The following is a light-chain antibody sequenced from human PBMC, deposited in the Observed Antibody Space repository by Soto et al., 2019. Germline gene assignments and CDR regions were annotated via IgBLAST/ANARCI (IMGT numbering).Light chain of an antibody. CDR1: SSNIGAGYD. CDR3: LSFDSSLSVV. V-gene: IGLV1-40*01. Sequence: QPVLTQPPSVSGAPGQRVTISCIGSSSNIGAGYDEHWYQQLPGRAPKLLIYGNTNRPSGVPDRFSGSKSGTSASLAITGLQAEDEADYYCLSFDSSLSVVFGGGTKLTVL. CDR2: GNT. J-gene: IGLJ2*01.